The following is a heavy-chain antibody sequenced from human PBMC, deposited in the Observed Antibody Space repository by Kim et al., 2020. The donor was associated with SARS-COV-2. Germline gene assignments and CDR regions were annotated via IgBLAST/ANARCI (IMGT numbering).Heavy chain of an antibody. Sequence: GGSLRLSCAASGFTFSAYAMNWVRQAPGKGLEWVSHIGGDCGSIYYANSVKGRFVISRDNAKNSLSLQMNSLRDEDTAVYYCARGGKPNSFDYWGQGTLVTVSS. CDR2: IGGDCGSI. J-gene: IGHJ4*02. CDR3: ARGGKPNSFDY. CDR1: GFTFSAYA. V-gene: IGHV3-48*02.